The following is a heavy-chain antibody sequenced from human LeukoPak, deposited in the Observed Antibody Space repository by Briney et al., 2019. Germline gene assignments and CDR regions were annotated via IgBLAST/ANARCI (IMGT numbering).Heavy chain of an antibody. CDR1: GFTFSSYS. CDR2: ISSSSSYI. V-gene: IGHV3-21*04. CDR3: AKDSDPAYDYVWGSYRYIDY. Sequence: GGSLRLSCAASGFTFSSYSMNWVRQAPGKGLEWVSSISSSSSYIYYADSVKGRFTISRDNAKNSLYLQMNSLRAEDTALYYCAKDSDPAYDYVWGSYRYIDYRGQGTLVTVSS. D-gene: IGHD3-16*02. J-gene: IGHJ4*02.